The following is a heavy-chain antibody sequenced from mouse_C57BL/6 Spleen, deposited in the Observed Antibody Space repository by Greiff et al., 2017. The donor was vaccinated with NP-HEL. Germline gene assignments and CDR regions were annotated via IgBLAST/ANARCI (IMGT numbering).Heavy chain of an antibody. CDR1: GYTFTSYW. CDR2: IHPNSGST. Sequence: QVQLKQPGAELVKPGASVKLSCKASGYTFTSYWMHWVKQRPGQGLEWIGMIHPNSGSTNYNEKFKSKATLTVDKSSSTAYMQLSSLTSEDSAVYYCAGGDGYYYAMDYWGQGTSVTVSS. CDR3: AGGDGYYYAMDY. V-gene: IGHV1-64*01. D-gene: IGHD2-3*01. J-gene: IGHJ4*01.